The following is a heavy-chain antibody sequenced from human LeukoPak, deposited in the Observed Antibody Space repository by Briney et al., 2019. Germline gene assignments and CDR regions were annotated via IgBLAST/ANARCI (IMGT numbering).Heavy chain of an antibody. CDR2: INAGNGNT. Sequence: ASVKVSCKASGYTFTSYAMHWVRQAPGQRLEWMGWINAGNGNTKYSQKFQGRVTITADESTSTVYMELSSLRSEDTAVYYCARGGGVTTFKYWGQGTLVTVSS. CDR1: GYTFTSYA. D-gene: IGHD4-17*01. J-gene: IGHJ4*02. CDR3: ARGGGVTTFKY. V-gene: IGHV1-3*01.